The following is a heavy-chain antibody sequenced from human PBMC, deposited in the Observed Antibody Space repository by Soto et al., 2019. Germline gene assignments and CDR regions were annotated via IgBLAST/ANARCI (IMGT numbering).Heavy chain of an antibody. CDR1: GGTFSSYA. J-gene: IGHJ5*02. Sequence: SVKVSCKASGGTFSSYAISWVRQAPGRGLEWMGGIIPIFGTANYAQKFQGRVTITADKSTSTAYMELSSLRSEDTAVYYCARPQTGYCSSTSCSNWFDPWGQGTLVTVSS. CDR2: IIPIFGTA. D-gene: IGHD2-2*01. V-gene: IGHV1-69*06. CDR3: ARPQTGYCSSTSCSNWFDP.